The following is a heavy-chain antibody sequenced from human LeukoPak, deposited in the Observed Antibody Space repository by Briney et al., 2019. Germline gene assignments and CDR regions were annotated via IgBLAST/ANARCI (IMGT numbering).Heavy chain of an antibody. CDR3: ARIPAAMRRGSYGMDV. CDR1: GFTFSDYY. J-gene: IGHJ6*04. CDR2: ISSSGSTI. Sequence: GGSLRLSCAASGFTFSDYYMSWIRQAPGKGLEWVSYISSSGSTIYYADSVKGRFTISRDNAKNSLYLQMNSLRAEDTAIYYCARIPAAMRRGSYGMDVWGKGTTVTVSS. V-gene: IGHV3-11*04. D-gene: IGHD2-2*01.